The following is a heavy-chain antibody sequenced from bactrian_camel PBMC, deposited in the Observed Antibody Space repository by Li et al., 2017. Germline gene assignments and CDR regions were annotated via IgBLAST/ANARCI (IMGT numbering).Heavy chain of an antibody. CDR2: LDADGTTT. V-gene: IGHV3S28*01. CDR1: GYTYSTSY. J-gene: IGHJ4*01. D-gene: IGHD4*01. CDR3: AANSVCLPATIATIDTVYDYNY. Sequence: QLVESGGGLVQSGGSLRLSCAASGYTYSTSYMGWFRQAPGKEREGVALLDADGTTTKYAASVKGRFTISKDNAKNTLYLQMDSLKPEDTAMYHCAANSVCLPATIATIDTVYDYNYSGQGTQVTVS.